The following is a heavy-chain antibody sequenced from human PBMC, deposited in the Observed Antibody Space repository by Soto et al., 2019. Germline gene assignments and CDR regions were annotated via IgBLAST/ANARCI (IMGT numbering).Heavy chain of an antibody. CDR2: IIPSFGTA. CDR3: ARVDYGAKSNWFDP. Sequence: QVQLVQSGAEVKKPGSSVKVSCKASGGTFSSYAISWVRQAPGQGLEWVGGIIPSFGTANYAQKIQGRVTITADKSTSTAYMELSSLRSEDTAVYYCARVDYGAKSNWFDPWGQGTLVTVSS. D-gene: IGHD4-17*01. J-gene: IGHJ5*02. CDR1: GGTFSSYA. V-gene: IGHV1-69*06.